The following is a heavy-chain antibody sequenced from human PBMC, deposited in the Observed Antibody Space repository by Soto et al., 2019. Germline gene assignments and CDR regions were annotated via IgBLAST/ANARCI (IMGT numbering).Heavy chain of an antibody. V-gene: IGHV4-31*03. CDR2: IFHSGST. Sequence: QVQLQESGPGLVKPSQTLSLTCTVSGGSITSGGYYWSWIRQHPGKGLEWIAYIFHSGSTDYNPALKSRVSISVDTSKTQFSLKLTFVTAADTAVYYCVRGGIAGNWFDPWGQGTLVTVSS. D-gene: IGHD6-13*01. CDR3: VRGGIAGNWFDP. J-gene: IGHJ5*02. CDR1: GGSITSGGYY.